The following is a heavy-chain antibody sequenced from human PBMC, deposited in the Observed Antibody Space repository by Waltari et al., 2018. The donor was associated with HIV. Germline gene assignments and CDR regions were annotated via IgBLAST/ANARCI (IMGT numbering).Heavy chain of an antibody. CDR1: GYTFTSYD. J-gene: IGHJ6*02. CDR2: MNPNSGNT. V-gene: IGHV1-8*01. Sequence: QVQLVQSGAEVKKPGASVKVSCKASGYTFTSYDINWVRQATGQGLEWMGWMNPNSGNTGYAQKCQGRVTMTRNTSISTAYMELSSLRSEDTAVYYCASSITTNDNYSMDVWGQGTTVTVSS. D-gene: IGHD3-3*01. CDR3: ASSITTNDNYSMDV.